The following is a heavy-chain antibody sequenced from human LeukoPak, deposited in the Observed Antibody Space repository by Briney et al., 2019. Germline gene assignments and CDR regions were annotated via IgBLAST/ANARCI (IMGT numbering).Heavy chain of an antibody. Sequence: GGSLRLSCAAPGFTFDTYAMSWVRQAPGKGLEWASAISGSGGSTHYADSVKGRFTISRDNSKNTLYLQMNSLRAEDTAVYYCAKCWSGWALYYYYYMDVWGKGTTVTVSS. J-gene: IGHJ6*03. CDR2: ISGSGGST. D-gene: IGHD3-3*01. CDR1: GFTFDTYA. CDR3: AKCWSGWALYYYYYMDV. V-gene: IGHV3-23*01.